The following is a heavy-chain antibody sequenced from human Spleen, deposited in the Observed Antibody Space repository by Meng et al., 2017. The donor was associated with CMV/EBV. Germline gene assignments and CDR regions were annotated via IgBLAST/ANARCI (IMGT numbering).Heavy chain of an antibody. CDR3: AKRVLDY. Sequence: LRLSCAAYGFGFRSYAMSGDREARGKGLEWVSGISGSGGSTYYADSVKGRFTISRDNSKNTLYLQMNSLRAEDTAVYYCAKRVLDYWGQGTLVTVSS. D-gene: IGHD3-3*01. CDR1: GFGFRSYA. J-gene: IGHJ4*02. CDR2: ISGSGGST. V-gene: IGHV3-23*01.